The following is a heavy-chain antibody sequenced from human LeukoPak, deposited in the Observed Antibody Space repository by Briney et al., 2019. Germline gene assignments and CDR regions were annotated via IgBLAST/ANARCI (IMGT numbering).Heavy chain of an antibody. CDR3: ARDVGDSDVSWNWFDP. J-gene: IGHJ5*02. D-gene: IGHD3-10*01. V-gene: IGHV3-7*01. Sequence: GGSLRLSCAASGFTFSSYSMNWVRQAPGKGLEWMANIKQDGSEKYYVDSVKGRFAISRDNAKNTVYLQMNSLRAEDTAVYYCARDVGDSDVSWNWFDPWGQGTLVTVSS. CDR2: IKQDGSEK. CDR1: GFTFSSYS.